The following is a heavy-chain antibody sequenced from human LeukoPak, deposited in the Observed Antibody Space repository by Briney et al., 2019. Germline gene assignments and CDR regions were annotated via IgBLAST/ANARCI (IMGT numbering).Heavy chain of an antibody. V-gene: IGHV4-59*01. CDR1: GGSISSYY. D-gene: IGHD3-16*01. Sequence: SGTLSLTCGVSGGSISSYYWSWIRQPPAKGLEWIGDIYYSGSTNYNPSLKSRVTISVDTSKNQFSLKLTSVTAADTAVYYCARGWGYFDYWGQGTLVTVSS. CDR2: IYYSGST. J-gene: IGHJ4*02. CDR3: ARGWGYFDY.